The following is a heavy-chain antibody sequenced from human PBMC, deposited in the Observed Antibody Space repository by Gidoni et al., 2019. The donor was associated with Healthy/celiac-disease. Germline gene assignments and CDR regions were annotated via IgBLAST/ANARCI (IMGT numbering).Heavy chain of an antibody. CDR3: ASGIAAGPFDY. CDR1: GYTFTSYY. D-gene: IGHD6-13*01. J-gene: IGHJ4*02. Sequence: QVQLVQSGAEVKKPGASVTVSCKASGYTFTSYYMHWVRQAPGQGLEWMGIINPSGGSTSYAQKFQGRVTMTRDTSTSTVYMELSSLRSEDTAVYYCASGIAAGPFDYWGQGTLVTVSS. V-gene: IGHV1-46*03. CDR2: INPSGGST.